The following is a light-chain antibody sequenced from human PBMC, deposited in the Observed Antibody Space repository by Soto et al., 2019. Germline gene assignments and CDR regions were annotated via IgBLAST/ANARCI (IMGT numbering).Light chain of an antibody. CDR2: DAS. CDR3: QQYGTSPPLT. V-gene: IGKV3-20*01. J-gene: IGKJ4*01. Sequence: EIVLTQSPGTLSLSPGERATLSCRASQSVTSNYLAWYQPKPGQAPRLLIYDASSRATGIPDRFSGSGSATDFTLTISRLEPEDFAVYYCQQYGTSPPLTFGGGTKVEI. CDR1: QSVTSNY.